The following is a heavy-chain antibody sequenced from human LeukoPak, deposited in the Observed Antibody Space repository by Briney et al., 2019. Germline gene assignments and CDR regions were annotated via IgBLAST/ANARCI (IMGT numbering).Heavy chain of an antibody. CDR1: GGTFSSYA. V-gene: IGHV3-23*01. CDR2: ISGSGGST. D-gene: IGHD3-9*01. J-gene: IGHJ6*04. CDR3: EKDQILTGYYNAKNYYYYYGMDV. Sequence: GGSLTLSCAASGGTFSSYAMSWVRQAPGQGLELVSVISGSGGSTYYAGSVKGRFTTSRDNYKNTLYLQMTSLRDEDTAVYYCEKDQILTGYYNAKNYYYYYGMDVWGKGTTVTVSS.